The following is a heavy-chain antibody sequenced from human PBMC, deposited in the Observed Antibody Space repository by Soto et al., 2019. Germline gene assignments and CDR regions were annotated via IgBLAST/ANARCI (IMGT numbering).Heavy chain of an antibody. J-gene: IGHJ4*02. CDR2: INSDGSSI. V-gene: IGHV3-74*01. CDR3: ARDRYHTIEY. CDR1: VFSFSTTW. Sequence: VGSLRLSCASSVFSFSTTWMHCVRQAPGKWLVWVSRINSDGSSITYADSVKGRFTISRDNAKNTLYLQMNSLRVEDTAVYYCARDRYHTIEYLGQGTRDSVSS. D-gene: IGHD1-20*01.